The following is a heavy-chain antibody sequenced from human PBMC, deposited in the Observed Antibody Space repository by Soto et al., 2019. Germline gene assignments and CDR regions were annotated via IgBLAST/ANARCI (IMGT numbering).Heavy chain of an antibody. CDR3: AKAHSPVVMGNYYYGMDV. Sequence: SETLSLTCTVSGASLSLLYWSWVRQSPGKGLEWIDYIYYNGSATYNPSFRSRVTIAIDTSKSQFSLRLTSVTAADTAVYYCAKAHSPVVMGNYYYGMDVWGQGTTVTVSS. D-gene: IGHD3-22*01. CDR2: IYYNGSA. CDR1: GASLSLLY. J-gene: IGHJ6*02. V-gene: IGHV4-59*01.